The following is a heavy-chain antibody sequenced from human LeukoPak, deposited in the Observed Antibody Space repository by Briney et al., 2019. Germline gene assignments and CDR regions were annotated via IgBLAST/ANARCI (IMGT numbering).Heavy chain of an antibody. CDR2: ISYDGSKK. CDR1: GFTFSSYG. V-gene: IGHV3-30*18. D-gene: IGHD6-19*01. Sequence: GGSLRLSCAASGFTFSSYGMHWVRQAPGKGLEWVAVISYDGSKKYYAESVKGRFTISRDNSKNTLYLQMNSLRAEDTALYYCAKDRFRIAVAGGVFDYWGQGTLVTVSS. CDR3: AKDRFRIAVAGGVFDY. J-gene: IGHJ4*02.